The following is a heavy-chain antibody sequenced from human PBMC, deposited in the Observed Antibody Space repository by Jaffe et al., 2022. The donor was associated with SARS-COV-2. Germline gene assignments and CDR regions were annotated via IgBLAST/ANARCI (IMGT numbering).Heavy chain of an antibody. Sequence: QVQLQESGPGLVKPSETLSLTCTVSGYSISSGYYWGWIRQPPGKGLEWIGSIYHSGSTYYNPSLKSRVTISVDTSKNQFSLKLSSVTAADTAVYYCASSPIVVVVAATPHFDYWGQGTLVTVSS. D-gene: IGHD2-15*01. CDR3: ASSPIVVVVAATPHFDY. J-gene: IGHJ4*02. CDR2: IYHSGST. V-gene: IGHV4-38-2*02. CDR1: GYSISSGYY.